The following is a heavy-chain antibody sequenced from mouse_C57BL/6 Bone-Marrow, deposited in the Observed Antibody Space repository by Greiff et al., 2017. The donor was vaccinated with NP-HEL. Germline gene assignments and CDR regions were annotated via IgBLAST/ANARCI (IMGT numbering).Heavy chain of an antibody. CDR1: GYTFTSYW. V-gene: IGHV1-64*01. J-gene: IGHJ3*01. CDR3: ARRETGNWFAY. D-gene: IGHD4-1*01. CDR2: IHPNSGST. Sequence: VQLQQSGAELVKPGASVKLSCKASGYTFTSYWMHWVKQRPGQGLEWIGMIHPNSGSTNYNEKFKSKATLTVDKSSSTAYMQLSSLTSEDSAVYYCARRETGNWFAYWGQGTLVTVSA.